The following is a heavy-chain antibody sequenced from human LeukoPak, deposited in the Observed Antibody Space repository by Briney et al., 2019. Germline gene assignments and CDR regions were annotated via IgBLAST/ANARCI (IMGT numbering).Heavy chain of an antibody. CDR2: INPNSGGT. J-gene: IGHJ3*02. Sequence: ASVKVSCKASGYTFTGYYMHWVRQAPGQGLEWMGWINPNSGGTNYAQKFQGRVTMTRDTSISTAYMELSRLKSDDTAVYYCARDAGYKDAFDIWGQGTMVTVSS. CDR1: GYTFTGYY. CDR3: ARDAGYKDAFDI. V-gene: IGHV1-2*02. D-gene: IGHD5-24*01.